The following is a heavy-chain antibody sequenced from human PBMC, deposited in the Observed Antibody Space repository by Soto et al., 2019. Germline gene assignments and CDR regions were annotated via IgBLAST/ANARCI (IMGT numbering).Heavy chain of an antibody. J-gene: IGHJ1*01. Sequence: SVKVSCKASGGTFSSYAISWVRQAPGQGLEWMGGIIPIFGTANYAQKFQGRVTITADESTSTAYMELSSLRSEDTAVYYCAKDVHYDIVTGIEYFHHWAQGTLVTVSS. D-gene: IGHD3-9*01. CDR1: GGTFSSYA. CDR2: IIPIFGTA. CDR3: AKDVHYDIVTGIEYFHH. V-gene: IGHV1-69*13.